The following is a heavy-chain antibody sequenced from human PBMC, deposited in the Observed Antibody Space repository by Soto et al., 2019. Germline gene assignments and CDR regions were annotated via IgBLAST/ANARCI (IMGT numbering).Heavy chain of an antibody. CDR3: ARHRIFSGNYYYGMDV. D-gene: IGHD3-3*01. J-gene: IGHJ6*02. CDR1: GYSFTSYW. Sequence: GESLKISCKGSGYSFTSYWISWVRQMPGKGLEWMGRIDPSDSYTNYSPSFQGHATISADKSISTAYLQWSSLKASDTAMYYCARHRIFSGNYYYGMDVWGQGTTVTVSS. V-gene: IGHV5-10-1*01. CDR2: IDPSDSYT.